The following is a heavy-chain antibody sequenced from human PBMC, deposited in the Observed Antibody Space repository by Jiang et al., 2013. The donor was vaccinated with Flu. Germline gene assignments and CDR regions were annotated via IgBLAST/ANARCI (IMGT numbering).Heavy chain of an antibody. CDR1: GFTFSSYS. D-gene: IGHD4-23*01. CDR3: ARPLTNDYGGNFDY. CDR2: ISSSGSRYM. Sequence: LESGGGLVKPGGSLRLSCAASGFTFSSYSMNWVRQAPGKGLEWVSSISSSGSRYMYYADSVKGRFTISRDNARNSLYLQMDSLTAEDTAIYYCARPLTNDYGGNFDYWGQGTLVTVSS. J-gene: IGHJ4*02. V-gene: IGHV3-21*01.